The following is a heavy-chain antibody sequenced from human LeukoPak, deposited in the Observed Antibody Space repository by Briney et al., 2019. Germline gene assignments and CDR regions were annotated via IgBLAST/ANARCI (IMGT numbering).Heavy chain of an antibody. CDR2: TYYMSKWNT. D-gene: IGHD5-12*01. CDR1: GDSVSSNSAA. CDR3: ARAGYGSYWFDP. J-gene: IGHJ5*02. V-gene: IGHV6-1*01. Sequence: SQTLSLTCAISGDSVSSNSAAWNWIRQSPSRGLEWLGRTYYMSKWNTQYAVSVESRIITNPDTSKNQFSLQLSSVTPEDTAVYNCARAGYGSYWFDPWGQGTLVTVSS.